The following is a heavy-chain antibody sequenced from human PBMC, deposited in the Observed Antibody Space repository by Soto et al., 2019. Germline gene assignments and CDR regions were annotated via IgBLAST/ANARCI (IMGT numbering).Heavy chain of an antibody. V-gene: IGHV3-30*18. CDR1: GFTFSSYG. CDR2: ISYDGNNK. D-gene: IGHD1-1*01. CDR3: AKSVYNWNDGFFDY. J-gene: IGHJ4*02. Sequence: QVQLVESGGGVVQPGRSLRLSCAASGFTFSSYGMHWVRQAPGKGLQWVAVISYDGNNKYYADSVKGRFTISRDNSKNTRDLQMNSLRAEDTAVYYCAKSVYNWNDGFFDYWGQGTLVTVSS.